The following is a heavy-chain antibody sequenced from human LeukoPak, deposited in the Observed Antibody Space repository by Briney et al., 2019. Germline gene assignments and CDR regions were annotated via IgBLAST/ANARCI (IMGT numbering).Heavy chain of an antibody. D-gene: IGHD4-17*01. J-gene: IGHJ4*02. V-gene: IGHV4-30-2*01. CDR1: GGSISSGGYS. Sequence: SETLSLTCAVSGGSISSGGYSWSWIRQPPGKGLEWIGYIYHSGSTYYNPSLKSRVTISVDRSKNQFSLKLSSVTAADTAVYYCAKDGGTTGRVFDYWGQGTLVTVSS. CDR2: IYHSGST. CDR3: AKDGGTTGRVFDY.